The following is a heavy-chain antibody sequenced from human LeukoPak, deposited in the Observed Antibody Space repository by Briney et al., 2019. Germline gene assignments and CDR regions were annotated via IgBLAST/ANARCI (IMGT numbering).Heavy chain of an antibody. CDR1: GGTFSSYA. CDR3: AREVPYYYDSSGYTDFDY. V-gene: IGHV1-46*01. CDR2: INPSGGST. J-gene: IGHJ4*02. D-gene: IGHD3-22*01. Sequence: GASVKVSCKASGGTFSSYAISWVRQAPGQGLEWMGIINPSGGSTSYAQKFQGRVTMTRDTSTSTVYMELSSLRSEDTAVYYCAREVPYYYDSSGYTDFDYWGQGTLVTVSS.